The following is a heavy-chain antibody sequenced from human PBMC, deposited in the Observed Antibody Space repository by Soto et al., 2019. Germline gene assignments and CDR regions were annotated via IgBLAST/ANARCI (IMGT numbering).Heavy chain of an antibody. V-gene: IGHV5-10-1*01. J-gene: IGHJ6*02. CDR1: GYSFTSYW. Sequence: GESLKISCKGSGYSFTSYWISWVRQMPGKGLEWMGRIDPSDSYTNYSPSFQGHVTISADKSISTAYLQWSSLKASDTAMYYCAGRTLSFAAAGFHYYYGMDVWGQGTTVTVSS. CDR3: AGRTLSFAAAGFHYYYGMDV. CDR2: IDPSDSYT. D-gene: IGHD6-13*01.